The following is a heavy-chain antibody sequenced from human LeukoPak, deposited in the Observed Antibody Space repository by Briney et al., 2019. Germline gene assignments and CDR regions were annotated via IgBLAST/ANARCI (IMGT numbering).Heavy chain of an antibody. Sequence: PSETLSLTFTVSGGSNSSYYWSWIRQPPGKGLEWIGYIYYSGSTNYNPSLKSRVTISVDTSKNQFSLKLSSVTAADTAVYYCARVEQQLVMGGWFDPWGQGTLVTVSS. CDR2: IYYSGST. CDR1: GGSNSSYY. CDR3: ARVEQQLVMGGWFDP. V-gene: IGHV4-59*01. J-gene: IGHJ5*02. D-gene: IGHD6-13*01.